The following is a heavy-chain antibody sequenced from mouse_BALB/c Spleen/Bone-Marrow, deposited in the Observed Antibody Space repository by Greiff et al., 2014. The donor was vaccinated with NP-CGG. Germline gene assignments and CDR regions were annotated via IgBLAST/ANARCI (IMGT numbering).Heavy chain of an antibody. Sequence: EVKVEESGGGLVKPGGSLKLSCAASGFTFSDYCIYWLRQTPEKRLEWVATISDGGNYSYYPDSVKGRFTISRDNAKNNLYLQMSSLKSEDTAMYYCARSRMRYGAMDYWGQGTSVTVFS. CDR3: ARSRMRYGAMDY. D-gene: IGHD2-10*02. J-gene: IGHJ4*01. V-gene: IGHV5-4*02. CDR2: ISDGGNYS. CDR1: GFTFSDYC.